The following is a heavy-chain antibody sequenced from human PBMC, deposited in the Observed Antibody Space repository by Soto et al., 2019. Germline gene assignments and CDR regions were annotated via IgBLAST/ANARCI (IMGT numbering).Heavy chain of an antibody. J-gene: IGHJ4*02. CDR2: IRHSSESM. CDR3: ARDSDFAFDY. D-gene: IGHD2-21*02. V-gene: IGHV3-48*02. CDR1: GFTFSTYP. Sequence: EVQLVESGGGLVQPGGSLRLSCAASGFTFSTYPMNWVRQAPGKGLEWVSNIRHSSESMSYADSVKGRFTVSRDNAKNSLSLQMNSLRDDDTAVYYCARDSDFAFDYWGQGTLVTVSS.